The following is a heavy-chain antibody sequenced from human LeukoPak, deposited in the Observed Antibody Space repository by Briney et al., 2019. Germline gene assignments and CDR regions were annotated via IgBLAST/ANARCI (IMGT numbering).Heavy chain of an antibody. Sequence: PSETLSLTCTVSGGSISSGDYYWSWIRQPPGKGLEWIGSIYYSGSTYYNPSLKSRVTISVDTSKNQFSLKLSSVTAADTAVYYCARGAVAGTGTFDYWGQGTLVTVSS. CDR3: ARGAVAGTGTFDY. D-gene: IGHD6-19*01. V-gene: IGHV4-39*01. CDR1: GGSISSGDYY. J-gene: IGHJ4*02. CDR2: IYYSGST.